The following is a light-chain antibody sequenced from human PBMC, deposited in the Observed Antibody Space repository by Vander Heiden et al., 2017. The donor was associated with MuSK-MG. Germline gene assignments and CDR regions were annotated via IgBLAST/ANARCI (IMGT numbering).Light chain of an antibody. V-gene: IGKV3-15*01. Sequence: VMTQFPATLSVSPGDRATLFCRASQSVSSNVAWYQQKPGQAPRLLIYGAYTRATGVPDRFSGTTSGTEFTLTISSLQSEDFAVYYCQQYNNWPLYTFGRGTKLESK. CDR2: GAY. CDR3: QQYNNWPLYT. J-gene: IGKJ2*01. CDR1: QSVSSN.